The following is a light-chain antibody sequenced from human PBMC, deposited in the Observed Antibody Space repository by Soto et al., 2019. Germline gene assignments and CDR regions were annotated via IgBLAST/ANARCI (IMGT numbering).Light chain of an antibody. CDR3: QHRTNWPRT. V-gene: IGKV3-11*01. Sequence: EVVLPQSPVTLSLSPGERATLSCRASQSVGTFLAWYQQKPGQAPRLIIYDTSNRATGIPARFSGTGSGTDFALTISSVEPEDFAVYFCQHRTNWPRTFGQGTKLDIQ. J-gene: IGKJ2*01. CDR1: QSVGTF. CDR2: DTS.